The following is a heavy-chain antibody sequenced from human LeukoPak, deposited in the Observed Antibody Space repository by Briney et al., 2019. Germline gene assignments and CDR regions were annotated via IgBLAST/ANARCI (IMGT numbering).Heavy chain of an antibody. CDR2: ISGDGGGT. Sequence: GWSLRLSCAASGFRFDDYPMHWVRQAPGRGLEWVSLISGDGGGTYYNDSVKGRFTTSRENSKNSLFLQMNNLRTEDTALYFCARDRPFTYYDSTGVLDYWGQGTLVTVSS. V-gene: IGHV3-43*02. D-gene: IGHD3-22*01. CDR3: ARDRPFTYYDSTGVLDY. CDR1: GFRFDDYP. J-gene: IGHJ4*02.